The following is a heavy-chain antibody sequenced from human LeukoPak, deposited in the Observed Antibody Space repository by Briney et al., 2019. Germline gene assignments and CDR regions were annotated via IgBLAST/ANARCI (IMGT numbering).Heavy chain of an antibody. D-gene: IGHD2-15*01. V-gene: IGHV4-39*01. J-gene: IGHJ4*02. Sequence: PSETLSLTCTVSGGSITSSGYYWGWIRQPPGKGLEWIGALYYSGTTCYNPSLKSRVTLSVDTSKNQFSLKLSSVTAADTAVYYCARQHTRGVVVALVDYWGQGTMVTLSS. CDR1: GGSITSSGYY. CDR2: LYYSGTT. CDR3: ARQHTRGVVVALVDY.